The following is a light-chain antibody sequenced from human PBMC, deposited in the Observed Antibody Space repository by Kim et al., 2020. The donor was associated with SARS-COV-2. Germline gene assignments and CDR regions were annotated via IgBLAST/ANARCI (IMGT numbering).Light chain of an antibody. J-gene: IGLJ3*02. V-gene: IGLV1-44*01. CDR2: KNN. Sequence: GQRVTISVSGSSSNLGTNSVHWYQQFPGTAPEVLIYKNNQRPSGVPDRFSGSKSGTSASLAISGLQSEDEGDYYCAGWDDNLNAEVFGGGTKLTVL. CDR1: SSNLGTNS. CDR3: AGWDDNLNAEV.